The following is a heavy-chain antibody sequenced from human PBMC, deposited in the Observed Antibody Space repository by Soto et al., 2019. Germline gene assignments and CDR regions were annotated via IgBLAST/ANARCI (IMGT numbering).Heavy chain of an antibody. Sequence: GSLRLSCAASGFTFSSYEMNWVRQAPGKGLEWVSYISSSGSTIYYADSVKGRFTISRDNAKNSLYLQMNSLRAEDTAVYYCARVYSSGWYGDAFDIWGQGTMVTVSS. V-gene: IGHV3-48*03. CDR3: ARVYSSGWYGDAFDI. CDR2: ISSSGSTI. J-gene: IGHJ3*02. D-gene: IGHD6-19*01. CDR1: GFTFSSYE.